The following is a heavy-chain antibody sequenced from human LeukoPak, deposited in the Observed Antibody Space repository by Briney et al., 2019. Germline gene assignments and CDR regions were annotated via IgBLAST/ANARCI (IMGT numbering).Heavy chain of an antibody. CDR1: GFSISSGY. D-gene: IGHD1-26*01. CDR3: ARDPWQGSTTLH. CDR2: LYSDDSA. Sequence: GGSLRLSCVASGFSISSGYMTWARQAPGKALEWVSLLYSDDSAYYPDSVKGRFTISRDNSKSTPHLQMDTLRTEDTAMYYCARDPWQGSTTLHWGQGIMVTVSS. J-gene: IGHJ4*02. V-gene: IGHV3-66*02.